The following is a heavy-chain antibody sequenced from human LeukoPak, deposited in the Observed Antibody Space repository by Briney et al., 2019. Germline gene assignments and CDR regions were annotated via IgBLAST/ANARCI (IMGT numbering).Heavy chain of an antibody. CDR3: ARRGAGSGWSIDY. J-gene: IGHJ4*02. V-gene: IGHV3-21*01. Sequence: SGGSLRLSCAASGFTFSGYSFSWVRQAPGKGLEWVPSISSSSYLYYTDSVKGRFTFSRDNAKNSLYLQMNSLRAEDTAVYYCARRGAGSGWSIDYWGQGTLVTVSS. CDR2: ISSSSYL. CDR1: GFTFSGYS. D-gene: IGHD6-19*01.